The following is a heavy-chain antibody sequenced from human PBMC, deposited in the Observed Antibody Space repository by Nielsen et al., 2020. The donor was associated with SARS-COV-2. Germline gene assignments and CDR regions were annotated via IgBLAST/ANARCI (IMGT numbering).Heavy chain of an antibody. Sequence: GESLKISCAASGFPFSDYFMSWIRQAPGKGLDWISYIGSGGTPIYYADSVKGRFTISRDDAKNSLYPQMNSLRAEDTATYYCAREFGAGAFGFWGQGTQVTVSS. CDR1: GFPFSDYF. CDR3: AREFGAGAFGF. V-gene: IGHV3-11*04. J-gene: IGHJ4*02. CDR2: IGSGGTPI. D-gene: IGHD3-16*01.